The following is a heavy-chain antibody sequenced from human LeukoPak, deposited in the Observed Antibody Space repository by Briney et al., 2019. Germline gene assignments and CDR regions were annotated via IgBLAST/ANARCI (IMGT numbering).Heavy chain of an antibody. D-gene: IGHD5-18*01. CDR1: DGSIYSSSYY. CDR3: ARLDRTMGTIES. CDR2: IFYSGST. V-gene: IGHV4-39*01. Sequence: SETLPLTYNVFDGSIYSSSYYWAWIRQPPGKGLEWIGSIFYSGSTYCNPSLKSRVTISVDTSKNQFSLKLTSVTVADTAVYYCARLDRTMGTIESWGQGTLVTVSS. J-gene: IGHJ4*02.